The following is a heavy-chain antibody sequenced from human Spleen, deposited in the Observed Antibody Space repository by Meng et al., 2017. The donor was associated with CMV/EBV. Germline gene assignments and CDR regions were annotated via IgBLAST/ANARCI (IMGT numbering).Heavy chain of an antibody. CDR2: IYPGDSDT. V-gene: IGHV5-51*01. J-gene: IGHJ4*02. CDR3: ARLDGAFWSGYTTTDY. CDR1: GYSFTSYW. Sequence: GESLKISCKGSGYSFTSYWIGWVRQMPGKGLEWMGIIYPGDSDTRYSPSFQGQVTISADKSISTAYLQWSSLKASDTAMYYCARLDGAFWSGYTTTDYWGQGTLVTVSS. D-gene: IGHD3-3*01.